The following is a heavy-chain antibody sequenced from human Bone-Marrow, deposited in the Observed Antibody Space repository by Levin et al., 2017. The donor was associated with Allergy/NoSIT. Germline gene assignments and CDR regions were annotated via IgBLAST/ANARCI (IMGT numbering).Heavy chain of an antibody. CDR3: ARDRRDFWSGYPNWFDP. CDR1: GGSISSGDYY. CDR2: IYYSGST. V-gene: IGHV4-30-4*01. J-gene: IGHJ5*02. D-gene: IGHD3-3*01. Sequence: SETLSLTCTVSGGSISSGDYYWSWIRQPPGKGLEWIGYIYYSGSTYYNPSLKSRVTISVDTSKNQFSLKLSSVTAADTAVYYCARDRRDFWSGYPNWFDPWGQGTLVTVSS.